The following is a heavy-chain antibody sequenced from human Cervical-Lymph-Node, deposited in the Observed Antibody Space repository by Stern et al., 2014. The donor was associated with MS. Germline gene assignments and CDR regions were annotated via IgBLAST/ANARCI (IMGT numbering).Heavy chain of an antibody. CDR3: ARHCGKRLACSFDY. CDR2: IYYSGST. CDR1: GGSISSSNYY. D-gene: IGHD1-26*01. V-gene: IGHV4-39*01. J-gene: IGHJ4*02. Sequence: QLQLQESGPGLVKPSETLSLTCTVSGGSISSSNYYWGWIRQPPGKGLEWIGSIYYSGSTYYKPSLKSRVTISVDTSKNQFSLKRSSVTAADTAVYYCARHCGKRLACSFDYWGQGTLVTVSS.